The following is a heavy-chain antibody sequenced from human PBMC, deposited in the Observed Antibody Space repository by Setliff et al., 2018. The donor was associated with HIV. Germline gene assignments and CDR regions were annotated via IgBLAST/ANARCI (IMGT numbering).Heavy chain of an antibody. V-gene: IGHV4-4*08. CDR2: IYTSGST. Sequence: SETLSLTCTVSGGSISSYYWSWIRQPPGKGLEWIGYIYTSGSTNHNPSLKSRVTISVDTSKNQFSLKLSSVTAADTAVYYCARDAPRNTEAAPGYWGQGTLVTVSS. CDR3: ARDAPRNTEAAPGY. CDR1: GGSISSYY. J-gene: IGHJ4*02. D-gene: IGHD6-6*01.